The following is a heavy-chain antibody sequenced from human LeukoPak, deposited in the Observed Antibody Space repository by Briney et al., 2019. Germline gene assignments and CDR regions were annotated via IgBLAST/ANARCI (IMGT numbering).Heavy chain of an antibody. CDR2: ISSGGGRT. CDR1: GFTFSSYA. J-gene: IGHJ4*02. D-gene: IGHD6-13*01. CDR3: AKGDHEEAAGGTGFDY. V-gene: IGHV3-23*01. Sequence: GGSLRLSCAASGFTFSSYAMSWVRQAPGKGLEWVSAISSGGGRTYYADSVKGRFTFSRDNSKNTMSLQMNSLRLEDTAVYYCAKGDHEEAAGGTGFDYWGQGTLVTVSS.